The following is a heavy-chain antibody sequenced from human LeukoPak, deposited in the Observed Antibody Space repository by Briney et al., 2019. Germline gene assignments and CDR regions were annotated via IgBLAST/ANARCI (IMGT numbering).Heavy chain of an antibody. D-gene: IGHD1-26*01. CDR2: IFPIFATA. Sequence: SVKVSFKASGGTFSSYAISWVRQAPGQGLEWMGRIFPIFATANYAQKFQGRVTITADESTSTAYMELSSLRSEDTAVYYCARESGSYEAYFDYWGQGTLVTVSS. V-gene: IGHV1-69*13. J-gene: IGHJ4*02. CDR1: GGTFSSYA. CDR3: ARESGSYEAYFDY.